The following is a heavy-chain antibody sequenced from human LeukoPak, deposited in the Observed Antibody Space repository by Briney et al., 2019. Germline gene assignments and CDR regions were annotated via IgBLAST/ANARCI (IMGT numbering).Heavy chain of an antibody. CDR2: ISAYNGNT. J-gene: IGHJ6*02. Sequence: ASVEVSCKASGYTFTSYGISWVRQAPGQGLEWMGWISAYNGNTNYAQKLQGRVTMTADTSTSTAYMELRSLRSADTAVYYCARRSAVAGPYYYYGMDVWGQGTTVTVSS. CDR1: GYTFTSYG. V-gene: IGHV1-18*01. CDR3: ARRSAVAGPYYYYGMDV. D-gene: IGHD6-19*01.